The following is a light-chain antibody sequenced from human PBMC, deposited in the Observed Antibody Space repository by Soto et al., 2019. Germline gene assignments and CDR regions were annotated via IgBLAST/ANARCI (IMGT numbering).Light chain of an antibody. CDR1: SGHSSYA. CDR2: LNSDGSH. V-gene: IGLV4-69*01. Sequence: QPVLTQSPPASASLGASVKLTCTLSSGHSSYAIAWHQQQPEKGPRYLMKLNSDGSHSKGDGIPDRFSGSSSGAVRYLTISSLQSEDEADYYCQTWGTGIQVFGGGTKVTVL. CDR3: QTWGTGIQV. J-gene: IGLJ3*02.